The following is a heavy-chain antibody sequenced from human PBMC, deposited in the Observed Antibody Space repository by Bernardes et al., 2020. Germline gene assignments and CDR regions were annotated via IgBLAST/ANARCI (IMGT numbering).Heavy chain of an antibody. CDR1: GLTFSSYC. V-gene: IGHV3-74*01. Sequence: GGSLRLSCAASGLTFSSYCMHWVRQVPGKGLVWVSRINEDGNITNYADSVKGRFTISRDNAKNTLFLQMNSLRAEDTAVYYCARDGVGKEDLWGQGTLVTVSS. J-gene: IGHJ5*02. CDR3: ARDGVGKEDL. CDR2: INEDGNIT. D-gene: IGHD3-10*01.